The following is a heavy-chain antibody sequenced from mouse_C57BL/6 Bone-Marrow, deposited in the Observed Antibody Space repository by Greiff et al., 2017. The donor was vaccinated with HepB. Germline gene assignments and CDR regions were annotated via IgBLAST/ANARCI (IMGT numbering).Heavy chain of an antibody. J-gene: IGHJ4*01. V-gene: IGHV5-4*01. CDR2: ISDGGSYT. Sequence: EVMLVESGGGLVKPGGSLKLSCAASGFTFSSYAMSWVCQTPEKRLEWVATISDGGSYTYYPDNVKGRFIISRDNAKNNLYLQMSHLKSEDTAMYYCAREAISTTVVGYYAMDYWGQGTSVTVSS. CDR1: GFTFSSYA. CDR3: AREAISTTVVGYYAMDY. D-gene: IGHD1-1*01.